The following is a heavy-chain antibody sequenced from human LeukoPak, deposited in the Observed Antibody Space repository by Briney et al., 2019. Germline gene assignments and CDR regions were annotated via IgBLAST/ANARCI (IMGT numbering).Heavy chain of an antibody. CDR3: ARDGYSGSDAL. J-gene: IGHJ4*02. CDR2: IYYSGST. D-gene: IGHD5-12*01. V-gene: IGHV4-59*01. Sequence: SETLSLTCAVYGGSFSGYYWSWIRQPPGKGLEWIGYIYYSGSTKYNPSLKSRVTLSIDTSKNQFSLKLSSVTAADTAVYYCARDGYSGSDALWGQGILVTVSS. CDR1: GGSFSGYY.